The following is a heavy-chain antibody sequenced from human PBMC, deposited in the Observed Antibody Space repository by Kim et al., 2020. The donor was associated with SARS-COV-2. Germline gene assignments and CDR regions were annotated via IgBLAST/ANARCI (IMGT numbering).Heavy chain of an antibody. CDR3: ARGLVISAWYFDL. J-gene: IGHJ2*01. D-gene: IGHD3-9*01. CDR2: INHSGST. V-gene: IGHV4-34*01. Sequence: SETLSLTCAVYGGSFSGYYWSWIRQPPGKGLEWIGEINHSGSTNYNPSLKSRVTISVDTSKNQFSLKLSSVTAADTAVYYCARGLVISAWYFDLWGRGTLVTVSS. CDR1: GGSFSGYY.